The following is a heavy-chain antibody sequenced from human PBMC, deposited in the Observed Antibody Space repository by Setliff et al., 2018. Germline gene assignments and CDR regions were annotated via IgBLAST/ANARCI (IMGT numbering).Heavy chain of an antibody. CDR3: TVYNTGSSKDHY. V-gene: IGHV4-59*03. CDR1: GGSISSHY. Sequence: ETLSLTCPVSGGSISSHYWSWIRQPPGKGLEWIGSIYYSGSTNYNPSLKSRVTISVDTSKNQFSLKLSSVTAADTALYYCTVYNTGSSKDHYWGQGTPVTVSS. D-gene: IGHD2-8*02. CDR2: IYYSGST. J-gene: IGHJ4*02.